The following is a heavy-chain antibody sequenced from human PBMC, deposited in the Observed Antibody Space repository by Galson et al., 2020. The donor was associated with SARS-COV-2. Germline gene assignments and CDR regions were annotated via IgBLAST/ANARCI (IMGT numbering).Heavy chain of an antibody. CDR3: ARDPAPLYCDNYYFGLDV. Sequence: ETSETLSLTCSVSDGPMTSYYWSWIRQPPGKGLEWIGYISYSGSANYNPSLRSRVTISVDLSKNQFSLKVTSVTAADTAVYYCARDPAPLYCDNYYFGLDVWGRVTTVIVSS. V-gene: IGHV4-59*01. D-gene: IGHD3-22*01. J-gene: IGHJ6*02. CDR2: ISYSGSA. CDR1: DGPMTSYY.